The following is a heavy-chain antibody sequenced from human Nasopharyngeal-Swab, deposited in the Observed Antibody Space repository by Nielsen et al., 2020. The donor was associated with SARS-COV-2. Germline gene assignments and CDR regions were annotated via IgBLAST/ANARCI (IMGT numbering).Heavy chain of an antibody. J-gene: IGHJ6*02. V-gene: IGHV3-7*01. CDR2: VKQDGSEK. D-gene: IGHD2-2*01. CDR3: AREICTRITCFDYGMDV. Sequence: VRQAPGKGLEWVASVKQDGSEKYPVDSVRGRFTISRDKTKNSVYLQMNNLRAEDTAVYYCAREICTRITCFDYGMDVWGQGTTVTVSS.